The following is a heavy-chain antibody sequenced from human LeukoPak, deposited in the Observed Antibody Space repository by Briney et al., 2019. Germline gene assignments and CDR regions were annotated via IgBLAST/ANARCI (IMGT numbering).Heavy chain of an antibody. D-gene: IGHD5-18*01. Sequence: ASVKVSCKASGYTFTGYYMHRVRQAPGQGLEWMGWINPNSGGTNYAQKFQGRVTMTRDTSISTAYMELSRLRSDDTAVYYCARFEEGYSYGSYWGQGTLVTVSS. CDR2: INPNSGGT. V-gene: IGHV1-2*02. CDR3: ARFEEGYSYGSY. J-gene: IGHJ4*02. CDR1: GYTFTGYY.